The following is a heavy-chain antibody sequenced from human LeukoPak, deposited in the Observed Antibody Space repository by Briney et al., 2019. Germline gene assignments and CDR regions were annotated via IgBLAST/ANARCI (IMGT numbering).Heavy chain of an antibody. V-gene: IGHV3-21*01. CDR3: ARDTEQLASLFDY. CDR2: ISSSSSYI. Sequence: GGSLRLSCAASGFTFSSYSMNWVRQAPGKGLEWVSSISSSSSYIYYADSVKGRFTISRDNAKNSLYLQMNSLRAEDTAVYYCARDTEQLASLFDYWGQGTLVTVSS. CDR1: GFTFSSYS. D-gene: IGHD6-13*01. J-gene: IGHJ4*02.